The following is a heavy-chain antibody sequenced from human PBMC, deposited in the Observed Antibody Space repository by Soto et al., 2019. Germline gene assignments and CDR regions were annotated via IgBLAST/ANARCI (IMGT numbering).Heavy chain of an antibody. CDR3: ANMTTVSSSFDY. J-gene: IGHJ4*02. CDR2: ISGSGGST. CDR1: GFTFSSYA. Sequence: GGSLRLSCAASGFTFSSYAMSWVRQAPGKGLEWVSAISGSGGSTYYADSVKGRFTISRDNTKNTLLLQRNSLRAEDTADYYWANMTTVSSSFDYWGQGTLVTVSS. V-gene: IGHV3-23*01. D-gene: IGHD4-17*01.